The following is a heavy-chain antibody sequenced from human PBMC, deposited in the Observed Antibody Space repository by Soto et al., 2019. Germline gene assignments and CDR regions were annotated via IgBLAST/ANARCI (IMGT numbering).Heavy chain of an antibody. V-gene: IGHV3-7*04. CDR2: MSPDGSEK. CDR1: GFTFSSFW. J-gene: IGHJ5*02. Sequence: EIQLVESGGALVQPGGSLRLSCAASGFTFSSFWMSWLRQAPGRGLEWVANMSPDGSEKYFLDSVRGRFNISRDNAKNSLSLQIDNLRAEDTAVYYCAKDGSGWSVTWGQGTPVIVSS. CDR3: AKDGSGWSVT. D-gene: IGHD6-19*01.